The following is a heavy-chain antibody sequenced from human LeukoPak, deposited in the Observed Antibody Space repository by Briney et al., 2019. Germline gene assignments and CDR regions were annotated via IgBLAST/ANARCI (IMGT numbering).Heavy chain of an antibody. CDR2: ISGSGGST. J-gene: IGHJ4*02. CDR3: AKVSRSRRYCSSTSCQTDY. CDR1: GFTFSSYA. Sequence: GGSLRLSCAASGFTFSSYAMSWVRQAPEKGLEWVSAISGSGGSTYYADSVKGRFTISRDNSKNTLYLQMNSLRAEDTAVYYCAKVSRSRRYCSSTSCQTDYWGQGTLVTVSS. V-gene: IGHV3-23*01. D-gene: IGHD2-2*01.